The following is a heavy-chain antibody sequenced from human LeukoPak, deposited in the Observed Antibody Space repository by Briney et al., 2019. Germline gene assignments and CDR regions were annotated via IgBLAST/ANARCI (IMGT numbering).Heavy chain of an antibody. CDR1: GYTFTRYD. J-gene: IGHJ4*02. V-gene: IGHV1-8*03. D-gene: IGHD2-15*01. Sequence: RASVKVSCKASGYTFTRYDINWVRQATGQGLEWMGWMNTKSGNTGHAQKFQGRVTITRDTSISTVYMELSSLRSEDTALYFCARVDGSPDYWGQGTLVTVSS. CDR3: ARVDGSPDY. CDR2: MNTKSGNT.